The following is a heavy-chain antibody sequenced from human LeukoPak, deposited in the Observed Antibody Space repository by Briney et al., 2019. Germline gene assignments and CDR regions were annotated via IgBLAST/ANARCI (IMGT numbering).Heavy chain of an antibody. D-gene: IGHD4-17*01. CDR3: ARAVTRVDY. V-gene: IGHV3-11*06. J-gene: IGHJ4*02. CDR2: ISSTSSFT. Sequence: GGSLRLSCAASGFTFSDYYMSWIRQAPGKGLEWVSYISSTSSFTNYADSVKGRFTISRDNAKNSLYLQMDSLRAGDTAIYYCARAVTRVDYWGQGTLVTVSS. CDR1: GFTFSDYY.